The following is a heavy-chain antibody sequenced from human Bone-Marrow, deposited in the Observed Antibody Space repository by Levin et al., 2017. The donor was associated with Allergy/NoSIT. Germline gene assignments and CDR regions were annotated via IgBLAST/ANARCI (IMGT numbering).Heavy chain of an antibody. CDR1: GFTFSSYW. CDR2: IMQDGSEK. Sequence: PGGSLRLSCAASGFTFSSYWMSWVRQAPGKGLEWVATIMQDGSEKYYVDSVKGRFTISRDNAKNSLYLQMNSLRAEDTAVYYCASTSLRLRWSDAFDIWGQGTMVTVSS. CDR3: ASTSLRLRWSDAFDI. D-gene: IGHD4-23*01. J-gene: IGHJ3*02. V-gene: IGHV3-7*01.